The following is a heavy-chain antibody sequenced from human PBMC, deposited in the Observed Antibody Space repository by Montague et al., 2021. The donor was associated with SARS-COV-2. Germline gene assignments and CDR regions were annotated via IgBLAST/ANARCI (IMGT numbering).Heavy chain of an antibody. CDR3: VRADRRDPDTPRLDYCKGMDL. CDR1: GFSLSTSGVC. Sequence: LVKPTQTLTLTCTFSGFSLSTSGVCVSWIRQPPGKGLEWIGYVYYSGRSSYNSSLKSRVTISVDTSKNQVSLNLRSVTAADTAVYFCVRADRRDPDTPRLDYCKGMDLWGQGTTVTVSS. V-gene: IGHV4-61*08. J-gene: IGHJ6*02. CDR2: VYYSGRS. D-gene: IGHD5-12*01.